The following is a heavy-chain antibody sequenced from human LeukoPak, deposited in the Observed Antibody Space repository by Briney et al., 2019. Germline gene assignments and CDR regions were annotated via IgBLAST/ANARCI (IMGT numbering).Heavy chain of an antibody. CDR1: GYTFTRYG. V-gene: IGHV1-18*01. J-gene: IGHJ6*02. CDR3: ARLDMDTDYYYGMDV. D-gene: IGHD5-18*01. Sequence: WASVKVSCKASGYTFTRYGINWVRQAPGQGLEWMGWISAYNGHTNYAQKLQGGVTMTTDTSTSTAYMDLRSLRSDDTAVYYCARLDMDTDYYYGMDVWGQGTTVTVSS. CDR2: ISAYNGHT.